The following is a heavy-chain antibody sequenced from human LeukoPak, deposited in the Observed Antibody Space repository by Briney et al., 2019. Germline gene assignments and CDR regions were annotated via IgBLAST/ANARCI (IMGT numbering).Heavy chain of an antibody. CDR1: GFSLSTSGMC. CDR3: ARAFPTVTTFDY. D-gene: IGHD4-17*01. Sequence: SGPTLVNPTRTLTLTCTFSGFSLSTSGMCVSWIRQPPGKALEWLARIDWDDDKYYNTSLKTRLTISKDTSKNQVVLTMTNMDPVDTATYYCARAFPTVTTFDYWGQGTLVTVSS. CDR2: IDWDDDK. J-gene: IGHJ4*02. V-gene: IGHV2-70*11.